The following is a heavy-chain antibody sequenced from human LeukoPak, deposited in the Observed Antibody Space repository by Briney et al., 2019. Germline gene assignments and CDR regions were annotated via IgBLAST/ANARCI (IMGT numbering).Heavy chain of an antibody. J-gene: IGHJ3*02. CDR1: GFTFSSYS. CDR2: ISSSSSTM. V-gene: IGHV3-48*01. CDR3: ARDYTLHDAFDI. Sequence: HPGGSLRLSCAASGFTFSSYSMNWVRQAPGKGLEWVSYISSSSSTMYYADSVKGRFTISRDNAKNSLYLQMNSLRAEDTAVYYCARDYTLHDAFDIWGQGTVVTVSS.